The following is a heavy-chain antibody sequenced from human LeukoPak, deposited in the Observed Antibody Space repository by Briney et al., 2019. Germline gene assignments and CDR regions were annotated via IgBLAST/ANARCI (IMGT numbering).Heavy chain of an antibody. CDR3: ARLTATNIEFDY. Sequence: ASVKVSCKASGGTFSRYAISWVRQAPGQGLEWMGGITPIFGKPNYAQKFQGRVTITADESTSTAYMELSSLRSEDTAVCYCARLTATNIEFDYWGQGTLVTVSS. D-gene: IGHD1-26*01. CDR2: ITPIFGKP. J-gene: IGHJ4*02. V-gene: IGHV1-69*01. CDR1: GGTFSRYA.